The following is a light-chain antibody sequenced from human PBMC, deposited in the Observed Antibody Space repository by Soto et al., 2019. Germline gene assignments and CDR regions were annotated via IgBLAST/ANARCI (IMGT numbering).Light chain of an antibody. J-gene: IGKJ5*01. Sequence: DIQMTQSPSSLSASVGDRVSITCQASHDIRKYLNWYQLKPGKAPKLLIYDASNLEPGVPSRFSASGSGTVFTFIISSLQPEDIATYYCQQYNNGLITFGQGTRLDFK. V-gene: IGKV1-33*01. CDR2: DAS. CDR3: QQYNNGLIT. CDR1: HDIRKY.